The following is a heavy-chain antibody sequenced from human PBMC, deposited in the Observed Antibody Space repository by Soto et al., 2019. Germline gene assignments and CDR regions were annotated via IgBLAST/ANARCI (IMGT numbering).Heavy chain of an antibody. Sequence: GGSLRLSCAASGFTFSSYAMSWVRQAPGKGLEWVSAISGSGGSTYYADSVKGRFTISRDNSKNTLYLQMNSLRAEDTAVYYCAKDTMWFGGGRYYFDYWGQGTLVTVSS. V-gene: IGHV3-23*01. J-gene: IGHJ4*02. CDR3: AKDTMWFGGGRYYFDY. CDR2: ISGSGGST. CDR1: GFTFSSYA. D-gene: IGHD3-10*01.